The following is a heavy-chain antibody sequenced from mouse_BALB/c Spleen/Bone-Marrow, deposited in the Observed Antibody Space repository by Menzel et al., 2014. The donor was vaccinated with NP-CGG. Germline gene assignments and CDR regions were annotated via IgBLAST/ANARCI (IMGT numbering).Heavy chain of an antibody. CDR3: ARSDGYRALDY. Sequence: VKLVESGPELVKPGASVRISCKASGYAFSNSWMNWVKQRPGQGLEWIGRIYPGDGDTYYNGKFKGKATLTADKSSSTAYMQRSSLTSVDSAVYFCARSDGYRALDYWGQGTSVTVSS. CDR2: IYPGDGDT. J-gene: IGHJ4*01. D-gene: IGHD2-3*01. V-gene: IGHV1-82*01. CDR1: GYAFSNSW.